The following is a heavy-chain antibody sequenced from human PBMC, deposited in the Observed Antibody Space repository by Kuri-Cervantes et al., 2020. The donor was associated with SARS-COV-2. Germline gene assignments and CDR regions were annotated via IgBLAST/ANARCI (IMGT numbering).Heavy chain of an antibody. CDR2: IKQDGSEK. D-gene: IGHD6-19*01. CDR1: GFTFSNAW. J-gene: IGHJ4*02. V-gene: IGHV3-7*01. Sequence: GESLKISCAASGFTFSNAWMSWVRQAPGKGLEWVANIKQDGSEKYYVDSVKGRFTISRDNAKNSLYLQVNSLRAEDTAVYYCARDGAVAVYFDYWGQGTLVTVSS. CDR3: ARDGAVAVYFDY.